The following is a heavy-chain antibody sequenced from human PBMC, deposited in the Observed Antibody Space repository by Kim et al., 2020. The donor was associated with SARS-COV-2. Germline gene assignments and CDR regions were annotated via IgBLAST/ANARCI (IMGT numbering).Heavy chain of an antibody. V-gene: IGHV3-21*01. CDR2: ISSSSSYI. Sequence: GGSLRLSCAASGFTFSSYSMNWVRQAPGKGLEWVSSISSSSSYIYYADSVKGRFTISRDNAKNSLYLQMNSLRAEDTAVYYCARYSGYSPYYFDYWGQGTLVTVSS. D-gene: IGHD5-18*01. CDR1: GFTFSSYS. J-gene: IGHJ4*02. CDR3: ARYSGYSPYYFDY.